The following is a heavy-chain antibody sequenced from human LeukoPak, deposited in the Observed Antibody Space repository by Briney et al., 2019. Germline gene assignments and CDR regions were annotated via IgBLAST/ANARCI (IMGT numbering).Heavy chain of an antibody. D-gene: IGHD5-18*01. J-gene: IGHJ6*03. Sequence: SVKLSCKASGGTFSSYAISWVRQAPGQGLEWMGGIIPIFGTANYAQKFQGRVTITADESTSTAYRELSSLRSEDTAVYYCAKAVDTAMVGVDYYYYYYMDVWGKGTTVTVSS. CDR2: IIPIFGTA. V-gene: IGHV1-69*13. CDR3: AKAVDTAMVGVDYYYYYYMDV. CDR1: GGTFSSYA.